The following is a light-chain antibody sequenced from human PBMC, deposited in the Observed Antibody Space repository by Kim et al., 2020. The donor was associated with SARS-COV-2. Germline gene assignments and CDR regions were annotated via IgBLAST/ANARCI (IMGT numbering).Light chain of an antibody. CDR1: NIGSKN. CDR3: QVWDSSIWV. CDR2: RDI. Sequence: SVALGQTARITCGGNNIGSKNVHWYQQKPGQAPVLVIYRDINRPSGIPERFSGSNSGNTATLTISRAQAGDEADYYCQVWDSSIWVFGGGTQLTVL. J-gene: IGLJ3*02. V-gene: IGLV3-9*01.